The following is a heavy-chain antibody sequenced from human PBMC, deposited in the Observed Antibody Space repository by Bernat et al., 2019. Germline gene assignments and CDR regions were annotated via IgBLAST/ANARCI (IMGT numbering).Heavy chain of an antibody. CDR1: GFSLSTSGVG. CDR2: IYWDDDK. J-gene: IGHJ4*02. CDR3: AHTKRYDYVWGSYYSSHYFDY. D-gene: IGHD3-16*01. V-gene: IGHV2-5*02. Sequence: QITLKESGPTLVKPTQTLTLTCTFSGFSLSTSGVGVGWIRQPPGKALEWLALIYWDDDKRYSLSLKSRLTITKDTSKNQVVLTMTNMDPVDTATYYCAHTKRYDYVWGSYYSSHYFDYWGQGTLVTVSS.